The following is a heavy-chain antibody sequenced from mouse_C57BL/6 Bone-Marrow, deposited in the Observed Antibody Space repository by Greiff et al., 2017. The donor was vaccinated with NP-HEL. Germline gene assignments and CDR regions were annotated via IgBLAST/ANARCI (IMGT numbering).Heavy chain of an antibody. CDR3: ASSGYY. D-gene: IGHD3-2*02. V-gene: IGHV1-55*01. CDR1: GYTFTSYW. J-gene: IGHJ2*01. Sequence: QVQLQQPGAELVKPGASVKMSCKASGYTFTSYWITWVKQRPGQGLEWIGDIYPGSGSTNYNEKFKSKATLTLDTSSSTAYMQLSSLTSEDSAVYYCASSGYYWGQGTTLTVSS. CDR2: IYPGSGST.